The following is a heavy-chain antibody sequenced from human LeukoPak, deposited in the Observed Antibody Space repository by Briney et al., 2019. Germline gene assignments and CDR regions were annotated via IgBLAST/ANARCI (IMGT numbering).Heavy chain of an antibody. V-gene: IGHV4-30-4*01. J-gene: IGHJ6*03. CDR3: ARLGSTSSGAKYYYYYYYMDV. CDR1: GGSISSGDYY. D-gene: IGHD2-2*01. Sequence: SQTLSLTCTVSGGSISSGDYYWSWVRQPPGMVLEWIGNIYYSGSNYYNTSLKSRLTMSVGTSKHQFSLELSSVTAADTAVYYCARLGSTSSGAKYYYYYYYMDVWGKGTTVTVSS. CDR2: IYYSGSN.